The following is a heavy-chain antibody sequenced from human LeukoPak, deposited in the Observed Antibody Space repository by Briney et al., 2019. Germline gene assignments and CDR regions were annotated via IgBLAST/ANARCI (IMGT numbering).Heavy chain of an antibody. CDR1: GGTFSSYA. CDR3: ARGYGRYYDSSGPFDY. J-gene: IGHJ4*02. V-gene: IGHV1-69*06. CDR2: IIPIFGTA. Sequence: SVKVSCKASGGTFSSYAISWVRQAPGQGLEWMGGIIPIFGTANYAQKFQGRVTITADKSTSTAYMELSSLRSEDTAVYYCARGYGRYYDSSGPFDYWGQGTLVTVSS. D-gene: IGHD3-22*01.